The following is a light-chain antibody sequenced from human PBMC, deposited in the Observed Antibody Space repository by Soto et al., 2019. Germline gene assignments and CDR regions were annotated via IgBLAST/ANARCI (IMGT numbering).Light chain of an antibody. J-gene: IGKJ2*01. CDR1: QSVSTY. Sequence: DILMTQSPSSLSASVGDSVTITCWAGQSVSTYLSWYQQQPGRAPKLLIHGTSKLESGVPLRFRGGGAGTDVTLNISSLQPEECATYYWQQTDSVPHRFGQGTKLEIK. CDR2: GTS. CDR3: QQTDSVPHR. V-gene: IGKV1-39*01.